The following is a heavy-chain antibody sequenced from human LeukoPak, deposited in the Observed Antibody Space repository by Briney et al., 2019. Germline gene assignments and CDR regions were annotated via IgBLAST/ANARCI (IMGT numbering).Heavy chain of an antibody. CDR1: GGSFSGYY. D-gene: IGHD3-10*01. CDR3: ARVRTFMVRGVIDY. V-gene: IGHV4-34*01. J-gene: IGHJ4*02. CDR2: INHSGST. Sequence: SETLSLTCAVYGGSFSGYYWSWIRQPPGKGLEWIGEINHSGSTNYNPSLKSRVTISVDTSKNQFSLKLSSVTAADTAVYCCARVRTFMVRGVIDYWGQGTLVTVSS.